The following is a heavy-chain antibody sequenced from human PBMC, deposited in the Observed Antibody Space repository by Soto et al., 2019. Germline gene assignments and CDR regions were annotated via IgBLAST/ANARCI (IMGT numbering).Heavy chain of an antibody. D-gene: IGHD3-9*01. J-gene: IGHJ5*02. CDR2: IYHSGST. CDR1: GGSISSGGYS. Sequence: SETLSLTCAVSGGSISSGGYSWSWIRQPPGKGLEWIGYIYHSGSTYYNPSLKSRVTISVDRSKNQFSLKLSSVTAADTAVYYCARSYYDILTGPNWFDPWGQGTLVTVSS. CDR3: ARSYYDILTGPNWFDP. V-gene: IGHV4-30-2*01.